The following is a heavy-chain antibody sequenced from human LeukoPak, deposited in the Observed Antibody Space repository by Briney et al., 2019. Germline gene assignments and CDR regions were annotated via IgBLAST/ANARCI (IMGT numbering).Heavy chain of an antibody. J-gene: IGHJ4*02. V-gene: IGHV4-59*11. D-gene: IGHD5-18*01. CDR2: IYGSWNT. Sequence: SETLSLTCIVSSGSINNHYWSWIRQPPGKGLEWIGYIYGSWNTNYNPSLQSRVTIPMDASRNQFSLNLTSVTAADTAVYYCARDQIGYGLDYWGQGTLVTVSS. CDR3: ARDQIGYGLDY. CDR1: SGSINNHY.